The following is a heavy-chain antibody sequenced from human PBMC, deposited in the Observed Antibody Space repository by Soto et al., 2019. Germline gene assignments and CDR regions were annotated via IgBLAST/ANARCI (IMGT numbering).Heavy chain of an antibody. V-gene: IGHV1-69*13. CDR2: IIPIFGTA. J-gene: IGHJ4*02. D-gene: IGHD4-17*01. Sequence: SVEVSCKXSGGTFSSYAISWVRQAPGQGLEWMGGIIPIFGTANYAQKFQGRVTITADESTSTAYMELSSLRSEDTAVYYCARGVYGDFLDYWGQGTLVTVSS. CDR1: GGTFSSYA. CDR3: ARGVYGDFLDY.